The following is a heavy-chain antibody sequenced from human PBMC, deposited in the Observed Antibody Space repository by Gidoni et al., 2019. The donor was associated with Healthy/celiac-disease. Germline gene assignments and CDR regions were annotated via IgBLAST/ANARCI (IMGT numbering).Heavy chain of an antibody. Sequence: QLQLQESGPGLVKPSETLSLTCTVSGGSISSSSYYWGWIRRPPGKGLEWIGSIYYSGSTSYNPSLKSRVTISVDTSKNQFSLKLSSVTAADTAVYYCARHQYLYCSGGSCYSYWYFDLWGRGTLVTVSS. J-gene: IGHJ2*01. D-gene: IGHD2-15*01. CDR1: GGSISSSSYY. V-gene: IGHV4-39*01. CDR3: ARHQYLYCSGGSCYSYWYFDL. CDR2: IYYSGST.